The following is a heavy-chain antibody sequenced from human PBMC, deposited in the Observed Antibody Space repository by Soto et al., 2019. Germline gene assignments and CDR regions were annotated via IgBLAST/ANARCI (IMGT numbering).Heavy chain of an antibody. J-gene: IGHJ4*02. CDR2: IWYDGSNK. V-gene: IGHV3-33*01. Sequence: QVQLVESGGGVVQPGRSLRLSCAASGFTFSSYGMHWVRQAPGKGLEWVAVIWYDGSNKYYADSVKGRFTISRDNSKNTLYLQMNSLRAEDTAVYYCATNLSPARAEDATFDYWGQGTLVTVSS. CDR3: ATNLSPARAEDATFDY. D-gene: IGHD6-25*01. CDR1: GFTFSSYG.